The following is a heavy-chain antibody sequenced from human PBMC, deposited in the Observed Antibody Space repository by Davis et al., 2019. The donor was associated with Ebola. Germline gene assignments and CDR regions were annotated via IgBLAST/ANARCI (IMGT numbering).Heavy chain of an antibody. J-gene: IGHJ5*02. D-gene: IGHD2-2*01. CDR1: GGSIRSGGYY. V-gene: IGHV4-31*03. CDR3: ALSSSSRTWFDP. CDR2: IYSSGST. Sequence: PSETLSLTCTVSGGSIRSGGYYCNWIRQQPGSGLEWIGYIYSSGSTYYNPSLKSRLTISVDTSKDQFSLKLNSVTAADTAVYYCALSSSSRTWFDPWGQGTLVTVSS.